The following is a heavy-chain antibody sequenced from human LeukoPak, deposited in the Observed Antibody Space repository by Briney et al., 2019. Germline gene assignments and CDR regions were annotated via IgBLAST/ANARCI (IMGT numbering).Heavy chain of an antibody. CDR3: ASPTTAYGDLDY. J-gene: IGHJ4*02. D-gene: IGHD4-17*01. Sequence: SVKVSCKASGGTFSSYAVSWVRQAPGQGLEWMGRIIPILGIANYAQKFQGRVTITADKSTSAAYMELSSLRSEDTAVYYCASPTTAYGDLDYWGQGTLVTVSS. CDR2: IIPILGIA. CDR1: GGTFSSYA. V-gene: IGHV1-69*04.